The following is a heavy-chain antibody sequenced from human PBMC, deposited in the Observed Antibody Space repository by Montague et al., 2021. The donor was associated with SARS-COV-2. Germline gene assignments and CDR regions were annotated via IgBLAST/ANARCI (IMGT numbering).Heavy chain of an antibody. Sequence: SETLSLTCTVTGGPISSSSYYWGWIRQSPGKGLEWIASVDYSGNTYYSPSLKSRLTISVDTSKNQFSLKLNSVTAADTALYYCARGEYSNGWGDWGQGTLVTVSS. CDR3: ARGEYSNGWGD. V-gene: IGHV4-39*07. D-gene: IGHD2/OR15-2a*01. CDR2: VDYSGNT. CDR1: GGPISSSSYY. J-gene: IGHJ4*02.